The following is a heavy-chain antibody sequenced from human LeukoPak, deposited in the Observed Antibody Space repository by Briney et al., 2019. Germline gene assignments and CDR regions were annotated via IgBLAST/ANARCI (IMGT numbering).Heavy chain of an antibody. J-gene: IGHJ4*02. V-gene: IGHV3-21*04. D-gene: IGHD6-13*01. CDR2: ISSSSSYI. CDR1: GFTFSSYS. CDR3: ARERGTIAAAGTDY. Sequence: PGGSLRLSCAASGFTFSSYSMNWVRQAPGKGLEWVSSISSSSSYIYYADSVKGRFTISRDNAKNSLYLQMNSLRAEDTAVYYCARERGTIAAAGTDYWGQGTLVTVSS.